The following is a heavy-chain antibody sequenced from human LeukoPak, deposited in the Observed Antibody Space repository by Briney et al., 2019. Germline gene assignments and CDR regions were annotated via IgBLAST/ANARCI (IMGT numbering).Heavy chain of an antibody. V-gene: IGHV4-59*01. CDR1: GGSISSYY. CDR3: ARTGYRAAAGTLNWFDP. CDR2: IYYSGST. Sequence: SETLSLTCTVSGGSISSYYWSWIRPPPGKGLEWIGYIYYSGSTNYNPSLKSRVTISVDTSKNQFSLKLSSVTAADTAVYYCARTGYRAAAGTLNWFDPWGQGTLVTVSS. J-gene: IGHJ5*02. D-gene: IGHD6-13*01.